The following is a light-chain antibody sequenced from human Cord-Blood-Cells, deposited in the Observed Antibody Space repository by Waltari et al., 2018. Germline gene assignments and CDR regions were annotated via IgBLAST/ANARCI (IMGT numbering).Light chain of an antibody. J-gene: IGKJ4*01. Sequence: DIQMTQSPSTLSASVVDRVTITCRASQSISSWLAWYQQKPGKAPKLLIYKAYSLESGVPSRFSGSGSGTEFTLTISSLQPDDFATYYCQQYNSYLTFGGGTKVEIK. CDR1: QSISSW. CDR2: KAY. CDR3: QQYNSYLT. V-gene: IGKV1-5*03.